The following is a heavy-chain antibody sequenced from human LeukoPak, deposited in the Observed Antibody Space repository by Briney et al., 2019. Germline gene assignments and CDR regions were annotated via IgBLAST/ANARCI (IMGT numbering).Heavy chain of an antibody. Sequence: SETLSLTCTVSGASISGYYWSWIRLPAGQGLEWIGRMYNSGSTNCNPSLKSRVSMSVDTSKNQFSLRLKSVTAADTAVYYCARDKADYYGSGRKDAFDIWGQGTMVTVSS. CDR3: ARDKADYYGSGRKDAFDI. D-gene: IGHD3-10*01. CDR2: MYNSGST. CDR1: GASISGYY. J-gene: IGHJ3*02. V-gene: IGHV4-4*07.